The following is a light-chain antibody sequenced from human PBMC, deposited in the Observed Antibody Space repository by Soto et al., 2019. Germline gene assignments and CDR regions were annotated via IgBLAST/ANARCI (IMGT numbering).Light chain of an antibody. CDR2: GTS. CDR1: QSLSNLF. J-gene: IGKJ5*01. V-gene: IGKV3-20*01. Sequence: ESVLTQSPCILSLSPGDGATFSCRASQSLSNLFLAWYQQKPGQAPRLLIYGTSIRAPGIPDRFSGSGSETDFTLTVNRLEPEDFAVYYCQQYESSPITFGQGTRLEIK. CDR3: QQYESSPIT.